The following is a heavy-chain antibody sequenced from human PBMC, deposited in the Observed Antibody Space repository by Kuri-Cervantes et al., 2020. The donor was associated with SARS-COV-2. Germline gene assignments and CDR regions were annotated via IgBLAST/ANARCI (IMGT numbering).Heavy chain of an antibody. Sequence: ASVKVSCKASGYTLTSYDINWVRQATGQGLEWVGWMNPNSGNTGYAQKFQGRVTITRNTSISTAYMELSSLRSEDTAVYYCARDGVLLWFGELDVWGKGTTVTVSS. J-gene: IGHJ6*04. CDR3: ARDGVLLWFGELDV. CDR1: GYTLTSYD. D-gene: IGHD3-10*01. V-gene: IGHV1-8*03. CDR2: MNPNSGNT.